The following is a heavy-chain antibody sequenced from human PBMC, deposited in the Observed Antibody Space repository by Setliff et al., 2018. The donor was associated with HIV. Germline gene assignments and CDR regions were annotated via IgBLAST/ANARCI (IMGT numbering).Heavy chain of an antibody. V-gene: IGHV4-59*03. D-gene: IGHD2-15*01. CDR1: GGSISSHY. Sequence: PSETLSLTCTVSGGSISSHYWSWIRQPPGKGLEWIGGISDSGTADYDPSLKSRLTISLDTSRNQFSLTLTSVTAADTAIYYCVALVPGGGGRGPWGQGTLVTVSS. J-gene: IGHJ5*02. CDR2: ISDSGTA. CDR3: VALVPGGGGRGP.